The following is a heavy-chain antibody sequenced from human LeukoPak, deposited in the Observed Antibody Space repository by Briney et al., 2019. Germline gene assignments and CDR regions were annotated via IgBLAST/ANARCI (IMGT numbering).Heavy chain of an antibody. V-gene: IGHV3-7*01. J-gene: IGHJ6*01. CDR3: ARDLGEYSYGYSRPGYYYGMDX. CDR2: IKQDGSEK. Sequence: GGSLRLSCTASGFTFNKYWMSWVRQAPGKGLEWVANIKQDGSEKFYVDSVKGRLTISRDNAKNSLYLQMNSLRAEDTAVYYCARDLGEYSYGYSRPGYYYGMDXWGQGTTVTVSS. CDR1: GFTFNKYW. D-gene: IGHD5-18*01.